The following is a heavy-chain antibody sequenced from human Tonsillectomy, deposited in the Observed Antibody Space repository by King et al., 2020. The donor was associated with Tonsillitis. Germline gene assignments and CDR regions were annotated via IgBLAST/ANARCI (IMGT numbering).Heavy chain of an antibody. D-gene: IGHD6-6*01. Sequence: QLQESGPGLVKPSETLSLTCTVSGGSISSYYWSWIRQPPGKGLEWIGYGYYSGSTNYNPSLKSRGTISVDTSKKQFSLKLSSVTAADTAVYYCARGRWQQLVYFDYWGQGTLVTVSS. CDR3: ARGRWQQLVYFDY. V-gene: IGHV4-59*01. J-gene: IGHJ4*02. CDR2: GYYSGST. CDR1: GGSISSYY.